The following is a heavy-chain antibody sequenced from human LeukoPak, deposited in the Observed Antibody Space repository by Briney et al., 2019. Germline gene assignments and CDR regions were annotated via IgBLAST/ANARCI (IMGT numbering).Heavy chain of an antibody. V-gene: IGHV4-61*10. Sequence: PSETLSLTCTVSGASISSGNYYWSWIRQSAGKGLEWIGYIYYSGSTNYNPSLKSRVTISVDTSKNQFSLKLSSVTAADTAVYYCARGAGYSSTKIDYWGQGTLVTVSS. D-gene: IGHD6-13*01. CDR1: GASISSGNYY. J-gene: IGHJ4*02. CDR2: IYYSGST. CDR3: ARGAGYSSTKIDY.